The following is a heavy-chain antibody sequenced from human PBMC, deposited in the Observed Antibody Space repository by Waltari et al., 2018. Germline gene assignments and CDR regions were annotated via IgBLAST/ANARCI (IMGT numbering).Heavy chain of an antibody. CDR3: SIWGGNY. D-gene: IGHD1-26*01. CDR1: GFTFNNAW. V-gene: IGHV3-15*01. CDR2: IKTQADGGTT. Sequence: EVQLVESGGGLVEPGGSLTLSCAASGFTFNNAWMSWARQAAGTRLEWVGFIKTQADGGTTDYSAPVKGRFTISRDDSKNTLYLQMNSLKTDDTAVYFCSIWGGNYWGQGTVVTVSS. J-gene: IGHJ4*02.